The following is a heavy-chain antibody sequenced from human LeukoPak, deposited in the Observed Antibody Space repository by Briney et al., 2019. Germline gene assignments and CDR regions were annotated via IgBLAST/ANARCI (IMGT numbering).Heavy chain of an antibody. V-gene: IGHV4-61*02. Sequence: PSQTLSLTCSVFGVSVTSDSHYWGWIRQPAGKGLEWIGLIYRIGSANCDLSLKSRVTISEDTSKNQFSLKLNSVTAADTAVYYCARAYSPLDYFDYWGQGTLVTVPS. CDR2: IYRIGSA. CDR3: ARAYSPLDYFDY. CDR1: GVSVTSDSHY. J-gene: IGHJ4*02. D-gene: IGHD5-12*01.